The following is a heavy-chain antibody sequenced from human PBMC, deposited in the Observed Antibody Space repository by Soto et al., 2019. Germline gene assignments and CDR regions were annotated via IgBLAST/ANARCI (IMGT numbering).Heavy chain of an antibody. CDR3: ARDAAVGLFDY. CDR2: INPYNGNT. Sequence: QVQLVQSGAEVKKPGASVKVSCKASGYTFTSYGISWERQAPGEGLEWMGWINPYNGNTKYAQKLQGRVTMTTDTSTSTAYMELRSLRSDDTAVYYCARDAAVGLFDYWGQGTLVTVSP. V-gene: IGHV1-18*01. J-gene: IGHJ4*02. CDR1: GYTFTSYG. D-gene: IGHD1-26*01.